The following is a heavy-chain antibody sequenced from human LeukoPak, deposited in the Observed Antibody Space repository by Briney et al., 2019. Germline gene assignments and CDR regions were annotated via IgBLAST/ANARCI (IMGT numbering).Heavy chain of an antibody. V-gene: IGHV4-61*08. CDR3: ARGLLVGNTGYYFDY. CDR1: SGSVNSGGYY. J-gene: IGHJ4*02. CDR2: IHYSGST. Sequence: PSETLSLTCTVSSGSVNSGGYYWTWIRQPPGKGLEWIGYIHYSGSTNSHPSLKSRVTLSVDTSKQQFSLKLRSVTAADTAVYYCARGLLVGNTGYYFDYWGQGTLVSVSS. D-gene: IGHD1-26*01.